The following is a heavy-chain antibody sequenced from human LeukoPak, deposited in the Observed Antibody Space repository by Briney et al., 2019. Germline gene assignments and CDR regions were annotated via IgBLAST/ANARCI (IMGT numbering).Heavy chain of an antibody. CDR3: ARELRYGYYYMDV. J-gene: IGHJ6*03. V-gene: IGHV4-39*07. CDR1: GGSISSSSYY. Sequence: PSETLSLTCTVSGGSISSSSYYWGWIRQPPGKGLEWIGSIYYSGSTNYNPSLKSRVTISVDTSKNQFSLKLNSMTAADTAVYYCARELRYGYYYMDVWGKGTTVTVSS. CDR2: IYYSGST. D-gene: IGHD3-9*01.